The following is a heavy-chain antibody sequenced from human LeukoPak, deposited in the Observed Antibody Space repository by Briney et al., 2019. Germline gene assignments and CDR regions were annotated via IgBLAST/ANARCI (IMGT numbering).Heavy chain of an antibody. CDR2: IGNSGVST. CDR3: AKEKQQLVPLYYFDY. V-gene: IGHV3-23*01. CDR1: EFTFSSYA. D-gene: IGHD6-13*01. J-gene: IGHJ4*02. Sequence: PGGSLRLSCEASEFTFSSYAMNWVRQAPGKGLEWVSGIGNSGVSTYYADSVKGRFTISRDNSKNTLYLQMNSLRAEDTAVYYCAKEKQQLVPLYYFDYWGQGTLVTVSS.